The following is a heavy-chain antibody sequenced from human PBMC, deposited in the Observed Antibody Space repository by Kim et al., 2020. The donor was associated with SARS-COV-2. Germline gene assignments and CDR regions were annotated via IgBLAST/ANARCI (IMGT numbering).Heavy chain of an antibody. CDR2: ISGGGDTI. J-gene: IGHJ6*03. Sequence: GGSLRLSCVASGFRFSSHAMTWVRQAPGKGLERVSIISGGGDTIYYADSVKGRFTVSIDNSKNTLYLQMNSLIAEETALYFLATNPTRNYYSYSDMDFWG. CDR3: ATNPTRNYYSYSDMDF. V-gene: IGHV3-23*01. CDR1: GFRFSSHA. D-gene: IGHD1-1*01.